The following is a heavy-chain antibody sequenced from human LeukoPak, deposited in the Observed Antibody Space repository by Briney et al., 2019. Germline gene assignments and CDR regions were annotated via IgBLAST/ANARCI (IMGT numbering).Heavy chain of an antibody. J-gene: IGHJ4*02. V-gene: IGHV1-18*01. Sequence: ASVKVSCKASGYTFTDYYIHWLRQAPGQGLEWMGWISAYNGNTNYAQKLQGRVTMTTDTSTSTAYMELRSLRSDDTAVYYCARDVSGFDYWGQGTLVTVSS. CDR1: GYTFTDYY. CDR3: ARDVSGFDY. CDR2: ISAYNGNT.